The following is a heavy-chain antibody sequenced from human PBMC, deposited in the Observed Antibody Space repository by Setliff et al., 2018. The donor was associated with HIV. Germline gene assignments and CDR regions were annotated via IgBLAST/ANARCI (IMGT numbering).Heavy chain of an antibody. D-gene: IGHD3-3*01. CDR1: GFTFDDFG. CDR3: ARGGSYRFWSGYRYYYYYRDL. J-gene: IGHJ6*03. Sequence: GSLRLSCAASGFTFDDFGMSWIRQPPGKGLEWIGYIYYSGTTNYNPSLKSRVTISVDTSTNQFSLRLSSVTAADTAVYYCARGGSYRFWSGYRYYYYYRDLWGKGTTV. CDR2: IYYSGTT. V-gene: IGHV4-59*08.